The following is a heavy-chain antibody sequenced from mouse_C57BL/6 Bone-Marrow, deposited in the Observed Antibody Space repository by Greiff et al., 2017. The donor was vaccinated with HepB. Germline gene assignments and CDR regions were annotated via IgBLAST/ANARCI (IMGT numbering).Heavy chain of an antibody. CDR1: GYTFTDYY. D-gene: IGHD1-1*01. J-gene: IGHJ2*01. CDR2: INPNNGGT. CDR3: ARHHITTVVARDY. Sequence: EVQLQQSGPELVKPGASVKISCKASGYTFTDYYMNWVKQSHGKSLEWIGDINPNNGGTSYNQKFKGKATLTVVKSSSTAYMELRSLTSEDSAVYYCARHHITTVVARDYWGQGTTLTVAS. V-gene: IGHV1-26*01.